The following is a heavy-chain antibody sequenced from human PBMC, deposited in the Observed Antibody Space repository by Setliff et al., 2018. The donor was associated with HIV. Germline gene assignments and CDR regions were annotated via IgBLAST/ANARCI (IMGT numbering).Heavy chain of an antibody. CDR2: MYSGDSDT. J-gene: IGHJ1*01. CDR1: GYTFSSYY. D-gene: IGHD4-17*01. Sequence: GESLKISCKASGYTFSSYYIAWVRQKPGKGLEWMATMYSGDSDTTYSPSFQGQVTISADKSISTAYLRWSSLKASDTAMYYCTTSDYGGNSGHFQHWGQGTLVTVSS. V-gene: IGHV5-51*01. CDR3: TTSDYGGNSGHFQH.